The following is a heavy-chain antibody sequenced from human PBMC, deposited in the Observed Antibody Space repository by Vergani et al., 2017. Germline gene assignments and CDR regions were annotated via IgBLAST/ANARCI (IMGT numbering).Heavy chain of an antibody. CDR1: GYSISSGSY. CDR3: ARPGSSSWYQISWYFDL. CDR2: IYHSGST. J-gene: IGHJ2*01. V-gene: IGHV4-38-2*01. D-gene: IGHD6-13*01. Sequence: QVQLQESGPGLVKPSETLSLTCAVSGYSISSGSYWGWIRQLPGKGLEWIGSIYHSGSTYYNPSLKSRVTISVDTSKNQFSLKLSSVTAADTAVYYCARPGSSSWYQISWYFDLWGRGTLVTVSS.